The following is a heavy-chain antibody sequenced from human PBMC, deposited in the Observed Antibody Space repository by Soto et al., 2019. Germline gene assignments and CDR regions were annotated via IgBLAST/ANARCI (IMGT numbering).Heavy chain of an antibody. Sequence: GGSLRLSCAASGFTFSSHWMHWVRQAPGKGLVWVSRINGDGSSTSYADSVKGRFTISRDNAENMLYLQVNSLRADDTAVYYCAGSPGLSRISGTTLGAWGQGILVTVSS. J-gene: IGHJ5*01. CDR1: GFTFSSHW. V-gene: IGHV3-74*01. D-gene: IGHD1-7*01. CDR2: INGDGSST. CDR3: AGSPGLSRISGTTLGA.